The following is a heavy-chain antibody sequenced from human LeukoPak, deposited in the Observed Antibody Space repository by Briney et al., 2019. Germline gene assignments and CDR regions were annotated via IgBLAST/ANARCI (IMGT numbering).Heavy chain of an antibody. CDR1: GGSISTFY. J-gene: IGHJ6*03. CDR2: IYTRGST. CDR3: ARGARYYYYMDV. Sequence: SETLSLTCTVSGGSISTFYWSWIRQPAGKGLEWIGHIYTRGSTNYNPSLKSRVTMSVDTSKNQFSLKLSSVTAADTAVYYCARGARYYYYMDVWGKGTTVTVSS. D-gene: IGHD3-16*01. V-gene: IGHV4-4*07.